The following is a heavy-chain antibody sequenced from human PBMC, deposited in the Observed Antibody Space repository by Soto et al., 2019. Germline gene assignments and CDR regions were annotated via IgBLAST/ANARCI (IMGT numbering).Heavy chain of an antibody. J-gene: IGHJ1*01. CDR1: GGIFSSYA. Sequence: QVQLVQSGAEVKKPGSSMKVSCKASGGIFSSYAISWVRQAPGQGLEWMGGIIPIFGSAKYAQKFEGRVTITADESTTTVHMQLSSLESEDTGVYYCARVRGSYYDCSGYNSFQHWGQGTLVTVSS. D-gene: IGHD3-22*01. CDR2: IIPIFGSA. V-gene: IGHV1-69*01. CDR3: ARVRGSYYDCSGYNSFQH.